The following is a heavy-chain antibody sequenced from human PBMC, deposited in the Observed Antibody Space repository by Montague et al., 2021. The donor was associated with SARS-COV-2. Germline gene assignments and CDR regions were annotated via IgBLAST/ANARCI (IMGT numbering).Heavy chain of an antibody. J-gene: IGHJ5*02. Sequence: SETLSLTCAVSGGALNSGPYYWGWIRQPPGKGLEWLASIHYSGYTYNHPSLRSRVTISVDLARNQFSLKLSSVTAADTAVYYCARDLGHRYVAGWFDPWGQGTLVTVSS. D-gene: IGHD5-18*01. V-gene: IGHV4-39*07. CDR3: ARDLGHRYVAGWFDP. CDR2: IHYSGYT. CDR1: GGALNSGPYY.